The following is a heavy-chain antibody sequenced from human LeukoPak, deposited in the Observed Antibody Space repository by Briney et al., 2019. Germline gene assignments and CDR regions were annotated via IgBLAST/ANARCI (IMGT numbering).Heavy chain of an antibody. Sequence: ASVKVYCKASGFTFTSSAVQWVRQARGQRLEWIGWIVVGSGNTNYAQKFQERVTITRDMSTSTAYMGLSSLRSEDTAVYYCAAEGIFGSMDVWGKGTTVTVSS. CDR2: IVVGSGNT. D-gene: IGHD3-3*01. CDR1: GFTFTSSA. V-gene: IGHV1-58*01. CDR3: AAEGIFGSMDV. J-gene: IGHJ6*03.